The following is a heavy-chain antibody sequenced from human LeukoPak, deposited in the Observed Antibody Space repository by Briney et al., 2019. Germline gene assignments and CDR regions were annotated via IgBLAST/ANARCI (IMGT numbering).Heavy chain of an antibody. Sequence: ASVNVTCKASGYSFITHGITWVRQAPGQGLQWVGWISTYSGNAHYAQRLQDRVTLSKDTATTTAYLEVRNLRSDDTAVYYCARDLAVLGVVFTISMDILGKGTPVIVSS. D-gene: IGHD3-3*01. J-gene: IGHJ6*03. V-gene: IGHV1-18*01. CDR1: GYSFITHG. CDR2: ISTYSGNA. CDR3: ARDLAVLGVVFTISMDI.